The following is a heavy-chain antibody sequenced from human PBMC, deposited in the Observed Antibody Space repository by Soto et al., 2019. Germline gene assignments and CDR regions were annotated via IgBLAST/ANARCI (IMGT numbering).Heavy chain of an antibody. Sequence: GGSLRLSCAASGFTFDDYAMHWVRQAPGKGLEWVSGISWNSGSIGYADSVKGRFTISRDNAKNSLYLQMNSLRAEDTALYYCAKGWGYGSETQIDYWGQGTLVTVSS. V-gene: IGHV3-9*01. D-gene: IGHD3-10*01. CDR3: AKGWGYGSETQIDY. J-gene: IGHJ4*02. CDR2: ISWNSGSI. CDR1: GFTFDDYA.